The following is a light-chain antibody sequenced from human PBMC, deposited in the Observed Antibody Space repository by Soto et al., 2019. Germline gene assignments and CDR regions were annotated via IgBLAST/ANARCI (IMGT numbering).Light chain of an antibody. CDR3: LQKYFYPFT. V-gene: IGKV3-20*01. CDR1: QSFSSYY. Sequence: EVVLTQSPGTLSLSPGDRVTLSCRASQSFSSYYLAWYQQKPGQAPRLLIYGASSRAPGTPDRFSGSGSGTDFSLTISRLEPEDFATYYCLQKYFYPFTFGPGTKVDIK. CDR2: GAS. J-gene: IGKJ3*01.